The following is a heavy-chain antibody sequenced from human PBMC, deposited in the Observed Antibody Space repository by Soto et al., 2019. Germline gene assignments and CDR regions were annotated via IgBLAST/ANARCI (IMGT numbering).Heavy chain of an antibody. V-gene: IGHV1-46*01. Sequence: ASVKVSCKXSGYTFTSYHMHWVRQAPGQGLEWMGIINPSGGSTSYAQKFQGRVTMTRDTSTSTVYMELSSLRSEDTAVYYCARDSRYYYYGMDVWGQGTTVTVSS. CDR3: ARDSRYYYYGMDV. CDR2: INPSGGST. CDR1: GYTFTSYH. J-gene: IGHJ6*02.